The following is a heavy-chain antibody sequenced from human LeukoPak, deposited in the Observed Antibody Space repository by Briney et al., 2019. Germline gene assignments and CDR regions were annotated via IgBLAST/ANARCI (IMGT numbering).Heavy chain of an antibody. CDR1: GGSFSGYY. V-gene: IGHV4-59*10. CDR2: IYTSGST. D-gene: IGHD6-19*01. CDR3: ARHTKKLTSGGWFYFDY. J-gene: IGHJ4*02. Sequence: SETLSLTCAVYGGSFSGYYWSWIRQPAGKGLEWIGRIYTSGSTNYNPSLKSRVTMSVDTSKNQFSLKLSSVTAADTAVYYCARHTKKLTSGGWFYFDYWGQGTLVTVSS.